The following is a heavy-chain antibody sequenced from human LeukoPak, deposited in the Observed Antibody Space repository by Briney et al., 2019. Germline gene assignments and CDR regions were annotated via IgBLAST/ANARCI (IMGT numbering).Heavy chain of an antibody. J-gene: IGHJ5*02. D-gene: IGHD6-13*01. CDR2: IYYSGST. Sequence: PSETLSLTCTVSGGSISSYYWSWIRQPPGKGLEWIGYIYYSGSTNYNPSLKSRVTISVDTSKNQFSLKLSSVTAADTAVYYCAREGSIAAAGTIPDRFPDNWFDPWGQGTLVTVSS. V-gene: IGHV4-59*01. CDR1: GGSISSYY. CDR3: AREGSIAAAGTIPDRFPDNWFDP.